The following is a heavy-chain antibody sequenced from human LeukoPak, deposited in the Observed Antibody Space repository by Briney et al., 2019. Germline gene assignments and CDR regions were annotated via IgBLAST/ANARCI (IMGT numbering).Heavy chain of an antibody. CDR2: ISGSGGST. D-gene: IGHD5-18*01. J-gene: IGHJ4*02. CDR3: AKARIPGYSYGLVEYDY. V-gene: IGHV3-23*01. Sequence: PGGSLRLSCAASGFTFSSYAMSWVRQTPGKGLEWVSAISGSGGSTYYADSVKGRFTISRDNAKNSLYLQMNSLRAEDTALYYCAKARIPGYSYGLVEYDYWGQGTLVTVSS. CDR1: GFTFSSYA.